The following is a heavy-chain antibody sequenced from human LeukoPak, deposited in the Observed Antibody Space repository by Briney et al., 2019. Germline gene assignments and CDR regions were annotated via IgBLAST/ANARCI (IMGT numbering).Heavy chain of an antibody. V-gene: IGHV3-66*01. D-gene: IGHD6-25*01. Sequence: PGGSLRLSCAASGFTVSYNYMSWVRQAPGKGLKWVSIIYSGGSTYYADSVRGRFTISRDNSKNTLYLQMNSLRAEDTAVYYCASLRPTSRQYFDYWGQGTLVTVSS. CDR1: GFTVSYNY. CDR3: ASLRPTSRQYFDY. CDR2: IYSGGST. J-gene: IGHJ4*02.